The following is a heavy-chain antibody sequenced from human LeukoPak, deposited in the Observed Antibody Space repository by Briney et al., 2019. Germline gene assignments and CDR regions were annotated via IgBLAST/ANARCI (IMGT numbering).Heavy chain of an antibody. CDR2: IYASGST. J-gene: IGHJ6*03. V-gene: IGHV4-4*07. CDR3: ARDIRSHNGPGGYYYYSMDV. CDR1: ADSITDSY. D-gene: IGHD2-8*01. Sequence: PSESLSLTATVSADSITDSYWSWIRQPAGKGLRWIGRIYASGSTNYNPSLKSRVTLSVDTSSKQVPLTLSSVTAADTAVYHCARDIRSHNGPGGYYYYSMDVWGRGPTVTVSS.